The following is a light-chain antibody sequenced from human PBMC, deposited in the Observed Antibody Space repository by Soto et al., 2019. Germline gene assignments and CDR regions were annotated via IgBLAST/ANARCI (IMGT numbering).Light chain of an antibody. CDR1: QDISNY. Sequence: DIQMTQSPSSLSASVGDRVTITCQASQDISNYLNWFQQKPGKAPKLLIYDASKSETGVPSRFSGNGSGTDFTFTISSLQPEDIATYYCQQYDNLLTFGPGTKVDIK. J-gene: IGKJ3*01. V-gene: IGKV1-33*01. CDR3: QQYDNLLT. CDR2: DAS.